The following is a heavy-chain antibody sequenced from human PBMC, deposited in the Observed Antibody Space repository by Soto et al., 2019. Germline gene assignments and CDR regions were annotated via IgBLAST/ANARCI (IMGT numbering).Heavy chain of an antibody. CDR1: GDSISSNGYY. Sequence: KPSETLSLTCTVSGDSISSNGYYWSWIRQHPGKGLEWIGYIYYSGSTYYNPSLKSRVTISLDTSKKQFSLKLSSVTAADTAVYYCARDGHGPAAIDYGMDVWGQGTTVTVSS. D-gene: IGHD2-2*01. J-gene: IGHJ6*02. V-gene: IGHV4-31*03. CDR2: IYYSGST. CDR3: ARDGHGPAAIDYGMDV.